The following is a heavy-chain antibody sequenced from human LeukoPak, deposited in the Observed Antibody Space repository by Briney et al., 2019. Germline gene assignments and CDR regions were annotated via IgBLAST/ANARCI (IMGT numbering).Heavy chain of an antibody. V-gene: IGHV3-30-3*01. D-gene: IGHD6-6*01. CDR1: GFTFSSYA. CDR2: ISYDGSKK. CDR3: ARVVTPRPIAALDY. Sequence: GRSLRLSCAASGFTFSSYAMHWVRQAPGKGLEWVAVISYDGSKKYHAESVKGRFTISRDNSKNTLYLQMNSPRAEDTAAYYCARVVTPRPIAALDYWGQGTLVTVSS. J-gene: IGHJ4*02.